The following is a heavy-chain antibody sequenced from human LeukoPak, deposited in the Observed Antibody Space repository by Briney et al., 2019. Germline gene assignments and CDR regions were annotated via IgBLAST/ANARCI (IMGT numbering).Heavy chain of an antibody. CDR3: AGSPLIVVVPADSY. CDR1: GGSISSYY. D-gene: IGHD2-2*01. J-gene: IGHJ4*02. V-gene: IGHV4-59*01. CDR2: IYYSGST. Sequence: PSETLSLTCTVSGGSISSYYWSWIRQPPGKGLEWIGYIYYSGSTNYNPSLKSRVTISVDTSKNQFSLKLSSVTAADTAVYYCAGSPLIVVVPADSYWGQGTLVTVSS.